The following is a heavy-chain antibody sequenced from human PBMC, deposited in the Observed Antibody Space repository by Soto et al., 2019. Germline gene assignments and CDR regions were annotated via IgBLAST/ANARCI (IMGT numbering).Heavy chain of an antibody. D-gene: IGHD3-3*01. CDR3: AKAEGITIFGAVTTHFDY. J-gene: IGHJ4*02. CDR2: ISGSGGST. CDR1: GFTFSSYA. Sequence: PGGSLRLSCAASGFTFSSYAMSWVRQAPGKGLEWVSAISGSGGSTYYADSVKGRFTISRDNSKNTLYLQMNSLRAEDTAVYYCAKAEGITIFGAVTTHFDYWGQGTLVTVSS. V-gene: IGHV3-23*01.